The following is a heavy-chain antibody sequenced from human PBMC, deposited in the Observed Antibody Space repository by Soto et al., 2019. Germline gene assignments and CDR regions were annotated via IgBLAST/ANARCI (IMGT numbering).Heavy chain of an antibody. CDR1: GGTFSSYT. CDR2: IIPILGIA. V-gene: IGHV1-69*02. J-gene: IGHJ4*02. D-gene: IGHD6-13*01. CDR3: AGIPSGIAAAGIDY. Sequence: QVQLVQSGAEVKKPGSSVKVSCKASGGTFSSYTISWVRQAPGQGLEWMGRIIPILGIANYAQKFQGRVTISEDKSRTTAYMELSSLRSEDTAVYYCAGIPSGIAAAGIDYWGQGTLVTASS.